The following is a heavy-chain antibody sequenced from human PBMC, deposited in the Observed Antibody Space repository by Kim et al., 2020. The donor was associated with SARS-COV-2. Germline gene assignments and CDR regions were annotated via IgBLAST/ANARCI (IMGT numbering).Heavy chain of an antibody. CDR3: VRENYWAFDI. Sequence: GGSLRLSCATSGFTFSSYSMNWVRQAPRKGLEWVSHVSGSGTTTKYADSVKGRFTISRDNAKNSLYQQMSGLRAEDTAVYYCVRENYWAFDIWGQGAMVTVSS. J-gene: IGHJ3*02. D-gene: IGHD2-15*01. CDR2: VSGSGTTT. CDR1: GFTFSSYS. V-gene: IGHV3-48*04.